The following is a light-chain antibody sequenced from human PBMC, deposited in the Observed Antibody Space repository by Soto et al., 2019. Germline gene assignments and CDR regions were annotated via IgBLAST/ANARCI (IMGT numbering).Light chain of an antibody. J-gene: IGKJ1*01. V-gene: IGKV3-20*01. CDR3: QQSGSSPWT. CDR1: QSVSSSF. CDR2: GAS. Sequence: EIVLTQSPGTLSLSPGERATLSCRVSQSVSSSFLAWYQAKPGQAPRLLIYGASIRATGIPDRFSGSGSGTDFTLTISRLEPEDFAVYYCQQSGSSPWTFGQGTKVEIK.